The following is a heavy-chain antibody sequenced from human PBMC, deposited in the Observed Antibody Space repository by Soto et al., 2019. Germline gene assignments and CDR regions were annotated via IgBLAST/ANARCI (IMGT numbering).Heavy chain of an antibody. J-gene: IGHJ6*02. CDR1: GGSFSGYY. V-gene: IGHV4-34*01. CDR2: INHSGST. CDR3: ARGLLRLGGYYYCGMDF. Sequence: QVQLQQWGAGLLKPSETLSLTCAVYGGSFSGYYWSWIRQPPGKGLEWIGEINHSGSTNYNPSLKSRVTLSVDTSKNQFSLKLSSVTAADTAVYYCARGLLRLGGYYYCGMDFWGQGTTVTVSS. D-gene: IGHD3-16*01.